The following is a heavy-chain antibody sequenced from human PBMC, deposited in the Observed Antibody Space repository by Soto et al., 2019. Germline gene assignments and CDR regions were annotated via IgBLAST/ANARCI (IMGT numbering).Heavy chain of an antibody. CDR3: AKDHSGSFSGWSDP. D-gene: IGHD1-26*01. V-gene: IGHV3-23*01. Sequence: PGGSLRLSCAASGFTFSSYAMSWVRQAPGKGLEWVSAISGSGGNTYYADSVKGRFTISRDDSKNTLYLQMNSLRAEDTAVYYCAKDHSGSFSGWSDPWCQGTLVIVSS. J-gene: IGHJ5*02. CDR2: ISGSGGNT. CDR1: GFTFSSYA.